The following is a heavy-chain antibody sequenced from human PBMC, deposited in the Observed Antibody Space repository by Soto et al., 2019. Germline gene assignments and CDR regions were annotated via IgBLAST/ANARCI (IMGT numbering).Heavy chain of an antibody. D-gene: IGHD2-15*01. CDR3: AREGSYKNYYYYGMDV. J-gene: IGHJ6*02. CDR2: IYYSGST. CDR1: GGSISSYY. V-gene: IGHV4-59*01. Sequence: SETLSLTCTVSGGSISSYYWSWIRQPPGKGLEWIGYIYYSGSTNYNPSLKSRVTISVDTSKNQFSLKLSSVAAADTAVYYCAREGSYKNYYYYGMDVWGQGTTVTVSS.